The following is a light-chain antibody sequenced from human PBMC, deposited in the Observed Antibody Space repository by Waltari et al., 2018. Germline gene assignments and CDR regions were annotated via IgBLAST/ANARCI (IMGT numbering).Light chain of an antibody. CDR3: QSYDNRLSGVI. Sequence: QSVLTQPPSVSGAPGQRVTTSCAGSRHDNGATYDVHWFQHLPGTAPKLLIYGHNNRPSGVPDRFSGSKSGTSASLAITGLQAEDEADYYCQSYDNRLSGVIFGGGTRLTVL. CDR1: RHDNGATYD. CDR2: GHN. J-gene: IGLJ2*01. V-gene: IGLV1-40*01.